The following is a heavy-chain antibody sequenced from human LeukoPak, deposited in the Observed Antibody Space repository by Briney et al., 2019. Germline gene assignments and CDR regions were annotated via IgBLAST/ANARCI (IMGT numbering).Heavy chain of an antibody. V-gene: IGHV3-30*18. Sequence: PGGSLRLSCAASGFTFSSYGMPWVRQAPGKGLEWVAVISYDGSNKYYADSVKGRFTISRDNSKNTLYLQMNSLRAEDTAVYYCAKDEHSSGWYYFDYWGQGTLVTVSS. J-gene: IGHJ4*02. CDR3: AKDEHSSGWYYFDY. CDR1: GFTFSSYG. D-gene: IGHD6-19*01. CDR2: ISYDGSNK.